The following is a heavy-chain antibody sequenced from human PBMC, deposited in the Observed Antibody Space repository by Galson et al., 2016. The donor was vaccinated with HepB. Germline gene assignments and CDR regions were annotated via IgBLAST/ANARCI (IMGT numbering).Heavy chain of an antibody. J-gene: IGHJ4*02. CDR3: ARETPGNYFDS. CDR2: IYPSGSA. V-gene: IGHV4-4*02. Sequence: ETLSLTCAVSGGSIRTNNWWSWVRQTPGKGLEWIGQIYPSGSANYNPSLKSRVIMSVDKSQNQFSLNLDSVTAADTAVHHGARETPGNYFDSWGQGTLVTVSS. CDR1: GGSIRTNNW.